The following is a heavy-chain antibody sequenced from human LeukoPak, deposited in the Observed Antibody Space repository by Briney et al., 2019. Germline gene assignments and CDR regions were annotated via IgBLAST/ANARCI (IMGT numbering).Heavy chain of an antibody. CDR2: INHSGST. Sequence: SETLSLTCTVSGGSISSYYWSWIRQPPGKGLEWIGEINHSGSTNYNPSLKSRVTISIDTSKNQFSLKLSSVTAADTAVYYCARGPDPGKVGAAIYYYFGMDVWGRGTTVTVSS. D-gene: IGHD1-26*01. CDR1: GGSISSYY. V-gene: IGHV4-34*01. CDR3: ARGPDPGKVGAAIYYYFGMDV. J-gene: IGHJ6*02.